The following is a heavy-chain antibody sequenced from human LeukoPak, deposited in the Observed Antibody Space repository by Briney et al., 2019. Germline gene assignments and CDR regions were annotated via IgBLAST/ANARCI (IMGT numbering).Heavy chain of an antibody. Sequence: ASVTVSCKASGYTFTGYYMHWVRQPPGHGLEWMGWINPNSGGTNYAQKFQGRVTMTRDTSISTAYMELSRLRSDDTAVYYCARIGNCSSTSCYDWFDPWGQGTLVTVSS. CDR3: ARIGNCSSTSCYDWFDP. CDR1: GYTFTGYY. CDR2: INPNSGGT. V-gene: IGHV1-2*02. D-gene: IGHD2-2*01. J-gene: IGHJ5*02.